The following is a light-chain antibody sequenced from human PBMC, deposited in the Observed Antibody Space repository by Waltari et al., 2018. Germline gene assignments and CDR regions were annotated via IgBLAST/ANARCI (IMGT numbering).Light chain of an antibody. V-gene: IGLV5-45*02. J-gene: IGLJ3*02. CDR1: SALNVGTYT. Sequence: QAVLTQPSSLSASPGASASLTCTLRSALNVGTYTRYGYNQKSGSPPQYLLWYKPDSEKERGSGVPSRVSGSKVASANSGILFISGLQSEDEADYYCLIWHDTDWVFGGGTKLTVL. CDR3: LIWHDTDWV. CDR2: YKPDSEK.